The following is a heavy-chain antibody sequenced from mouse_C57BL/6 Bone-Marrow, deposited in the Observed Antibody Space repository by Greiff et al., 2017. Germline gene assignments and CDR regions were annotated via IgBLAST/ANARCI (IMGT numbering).Heavy chain of an antibody. J-gene: IGHJ4*01. D-gene: IGHD1-1*02. CDR3: ARGGLWDAMDY. CDR1: GYTFTSYG. Sequence: ESGAELARPGASVKLSCKASGYTFTSYGISWVKQRTGQGLEWIGEIYPRSGNTYYNEKFKGKATLTADKSSSTAYMELRSLTSEDSAVYFCARGGLWDAMDYWGQGTSVTVSS. CDR2: IYPRSGNT. V-gene: IGHV1-81*01.